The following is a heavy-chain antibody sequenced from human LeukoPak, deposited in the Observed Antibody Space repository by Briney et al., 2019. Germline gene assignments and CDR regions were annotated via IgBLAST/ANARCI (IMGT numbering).Heavy chain of an antibody. D-gene: IGHD3-10*01. CDR3: ARSSVRGSKWPSY. Sequence: ASVKVSCKASGGTFSSYAISWVRQAPGQGLEWTGWISTYNGNTNYAQEFQGRVTMTTDTSTSTAYMELRSLRSDDTAVYYCARSSVRGSKWPSYWGQGTLVTVSS. J-gene: IGHJ4*02. CDR2: ISTYNGNT. CDR1: GGTFSSYA. V-gene: IGHV1-18*01.